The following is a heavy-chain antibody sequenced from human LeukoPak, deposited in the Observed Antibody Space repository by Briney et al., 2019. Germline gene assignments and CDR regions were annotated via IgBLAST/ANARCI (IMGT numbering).Heavy chain of an antibody. V-gene: IGHV3-23*01. CDR2: ISGSGGST. CDR1: GFTFSSYA. D-gene: IGHD3-22*01. CDR3: AKVQAPDSSGFYCYYDY. Sequence: GRSLRLSCAASGFTFSSYAMHWVRQAPGKGLEWVSTISGSGGSTYYPDSVKGRFIISRDDSKNMLFLQMNSLRAEDTAIYYCAKVQAPDSSGFYCYYDYWGQGTLVSVSS. J-gene: IGHJ4*03.